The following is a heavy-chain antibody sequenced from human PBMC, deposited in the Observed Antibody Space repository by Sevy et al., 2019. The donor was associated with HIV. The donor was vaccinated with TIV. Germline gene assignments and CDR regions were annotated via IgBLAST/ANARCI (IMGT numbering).Heavy chain of an antibody. CDR2: VNQDGSQK. V-gene: IGHV3-7*01. D-gene: IGHD2-21*01. CDR1: GLPFTDYF. CDR3: ARELWPGDY. Sequence: GGSLRLSCAVSGLPFTDYFMGWVRQAPGKGLEWAADVNQDGSQKYYVDSVRGRFTISRDNAKNSVYLQMNRLRLDDTAVYYCARELWPGDYWGQGSLVTVSS. J-gene: IGHJ4*02.